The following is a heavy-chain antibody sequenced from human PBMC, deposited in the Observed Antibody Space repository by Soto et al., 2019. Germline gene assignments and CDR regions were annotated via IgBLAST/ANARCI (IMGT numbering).Heavy chain of an antibody. CDR2: ISGSGGST. D-gene: IGHD3-22*01. CDR1: GFTFSTYA. J-gene: IGHJ4*02. CDR3: AKFSYNSSGYLFDY. V-gene: IGHV3-23*01. Sequence: GGSLRLSCAASGFTFSTYAMSWVRQAPGKGLEWVSAISGSGGSTYYADSVKGRFTISRDNSKNTLYLQMNSLRAEDTAVYYCAKFSYNSSGYLFDYWGQGTLVTVSS.